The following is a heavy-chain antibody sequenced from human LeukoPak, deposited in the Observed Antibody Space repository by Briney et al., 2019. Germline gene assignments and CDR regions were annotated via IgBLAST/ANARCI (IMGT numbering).Heavy chain of an antibody. Sequence: SETLSLTCTVSGYSITSGYYWGWIRQPPGKGLEWIGSIYHNRHTYYNPSLKSPVTISVDTSKNQFSLKLSSVTAADTAVYYCARDGSGSPRAFDIWGQGTMVTVSS. CDR2: IYHNRHT. J-gene: IGHJ3*02. CDR3: ARDGSGSPRAFDI. CDR1: GYSITSGYY. V-gene: IGHV4-38-2*02. D-gene: IGHD3-10*01.